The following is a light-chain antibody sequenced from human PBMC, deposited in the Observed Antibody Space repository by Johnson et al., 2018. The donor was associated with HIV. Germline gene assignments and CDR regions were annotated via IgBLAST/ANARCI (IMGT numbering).Light chain of an antibody. V-gene: IGLV1-51*01. CDR1: SSNIGNNY. CDR2: DNN. J-gene: IGLJ1*01. CDR3: GTWDSSLSAV. Sequence: QAVLTQPPSVSAAPGQKVTISCSGSSSNIGNNYVSWYQQVPGTAPKLLIYDNNKRPSGIPDRFSGSKSVTSATLGITGLQTGDEADYYCGTWDSSLSAVFGTGTKVTVL.